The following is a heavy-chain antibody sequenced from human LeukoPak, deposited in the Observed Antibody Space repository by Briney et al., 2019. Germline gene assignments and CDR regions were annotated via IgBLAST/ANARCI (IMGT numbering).Heavy chain of an antibody. CDR1: GYTFTGYY. Sequence: ASVKGSCKASGYTFTGYYMHWVRQAPGQGLEWMGRINPNSGGTNYAQKFQDRVTMTRDTSINTAYMDLSRLRSDDTAVYYCAREADYGDYVFWFDPWGQGTLVTVSS. CDR2: INPNSGGT. D-gene: IGHD4-17*01. V-gene: IGHV1-2*06. J-gene: IGHJ5*02. CDR3: AREADYGDYVFWFDP.